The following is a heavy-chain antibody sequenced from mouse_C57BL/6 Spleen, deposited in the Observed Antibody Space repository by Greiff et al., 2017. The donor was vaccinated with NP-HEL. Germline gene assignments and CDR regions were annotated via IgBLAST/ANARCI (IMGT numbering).Heavy chain of an antibody. Sequence: EVKLVESGGGLVKPGGSLKLSCAASGFTFSDYGMHWVRQAPEKGLEWVAYISSGSSTIYYADTVKGRFTISRDNAKNTLFLQMTSLRSEDTAMYYCARRYDYASFAYWGQGTLVTVSA. D-gene: IGHD2-4*01. CDR2: ISSGSSTI. CDR1: GFTFSDYG. V-gene: IGHV5-17*01. J-gene: IGHJ3*01. CDR3: ARRYDYASFAY.